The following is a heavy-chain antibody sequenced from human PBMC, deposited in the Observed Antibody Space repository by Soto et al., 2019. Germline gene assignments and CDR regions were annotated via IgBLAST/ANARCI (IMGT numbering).Heavy chain of an antibody. D-gene: IGHD1-20*01. J-gene: IGHJ3*02. CDR3: ARGVISNNWNRTDAFDI. CDR2: IIPIFGTA. CDR1: VGCFSSYT. Sequence: VKVSCKDSVGCFSSYTISWVRQAPGQGLEWMGGIIPIFGTAVYAQKFQGRVTFTGDESTSTAYMELSSLRSEDTAVYYCARGVISNNWNRTDAFDIWGQGTMVTVSS. V-gene: IGHV1-69*13.